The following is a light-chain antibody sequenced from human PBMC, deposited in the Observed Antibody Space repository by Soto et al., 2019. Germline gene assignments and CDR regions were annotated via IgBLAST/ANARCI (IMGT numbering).Light chain of an antibody. Sequence: QSALTQPASVSGSPGQSITISCTGTSSDVGGYNYVSWYQQHPGKAPKLMIYSVSNRPSGVSHRFSGSKSGNTASLTISGLQAEDEADYYGSSYTRNSPVLFGGGTKLTVL. CDR2: SVS. CDR1: SSDVGGYNY. J-gene: IGLJ2*01. V-gene: IGLV2-14*03. CDR3: SSYTRNSPVL.